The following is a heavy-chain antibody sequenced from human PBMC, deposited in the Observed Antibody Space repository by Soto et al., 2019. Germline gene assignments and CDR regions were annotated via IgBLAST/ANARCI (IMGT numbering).Heavy chain of an antibody. CDR1: GGSIDSYY. CDR2: IYHSGST. CDR3: ARGVSSFDL. D-gene: IGHD3-10*01. J-gene: IGHJ5*01. Sequence: SETLSLTCTVSGGSIDSYYWSWIRQPPGKGLEWLGYIYHSGSTNYNPSLKSRGTISLDTSEKKFSLNLRSVTAADTAVYYCARGVSSFDLWGQGTLVTVSS. V-gene: IGHV4-59*01.